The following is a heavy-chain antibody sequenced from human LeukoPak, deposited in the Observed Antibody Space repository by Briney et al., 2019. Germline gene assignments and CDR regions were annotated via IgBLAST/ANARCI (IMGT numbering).Heavy chain of an antibody. V-gene: IGHV1-46*01. CDR1: GYTFTSYY. CDR3: AASPKLIGVVPAAWG. J-gene: IGHJ4*02. D-gene: IGHD3-3*01. CDR2: INPSGGST. Sequence: GASVKVSCKASGYTFTSYYMHWVRQAPGQGLEWMGIINPSGGSTSYAQKFQGRVTMTRDTSTSTVYMELSSPRSEDTAVYYCAASPKLIGVVPAAWGWGQGTLVTVSS.